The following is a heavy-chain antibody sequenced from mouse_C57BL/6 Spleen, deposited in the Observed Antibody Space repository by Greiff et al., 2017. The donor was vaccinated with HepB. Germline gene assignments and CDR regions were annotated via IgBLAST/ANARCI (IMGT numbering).Heavy chain of an antibody. V-gene: IGHV1-82*01. CDR2: IYPGDGDT. CDR1: GYAFSSSW. D-gene: IGHD2-4*01. J-gene: IGHJ1*03. Sequence: QVQLKESGPELVKPGASVKISCKASGYAFSSSWMNWVKQRPGKGLEWIGRIYPGDGDTNYNGKFKGKATLTADKSSSTAYMQLSSLTSEDSAVYFGARGGDYGGYFDVWGTGTTVTVSS. CDR3: ARGGDYGGYFDV.